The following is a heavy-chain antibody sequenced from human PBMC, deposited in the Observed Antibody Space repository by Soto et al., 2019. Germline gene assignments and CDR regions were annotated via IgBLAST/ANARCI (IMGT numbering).Heavy chain of an antibody. J-gene: IGHJ4*02. V-gene: IGHV1-18*01. D-gene: IGHD2-8*02. CDR3: TREYCNGGVCYGPDY. CDR2: ISDYTGDT. CDR1: GYTFSMYG. Sequence: QVHLVQSGPEVKKPGASVKVSCKASGYTFSMYGISWVRQAPGQGLEWMGWISDYTGDTTYANKFQGKVTMTTDTPTNTAYMEPTSLASDDTAVYYCTREYCNGGVCYGPDYWGQGTLVTVSS.